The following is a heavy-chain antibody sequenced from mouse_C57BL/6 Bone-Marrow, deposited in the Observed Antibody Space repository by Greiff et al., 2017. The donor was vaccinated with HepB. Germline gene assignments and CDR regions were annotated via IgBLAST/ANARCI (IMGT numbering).Heavy chain of an antibody. D-gene: IGHD1-1*01. CDR2: IDPSDSYI. J-gene: IGHJ3*01. CDR3: ARRALLLSWFAY. Sequence: QVQLKQPGAEFVKPGASVKLSCKASGYTFTSYWMQWVKQRPGQGLEWIGEIDPSDSYINYNQKFKGKATLTVDTSSSTAYMQLSSLTSEDYAVYYCARRALLLSWFAYWGQGTLVTVSA. V-gene: IGHV1-50*01. CDR1: GYTFTSYW.